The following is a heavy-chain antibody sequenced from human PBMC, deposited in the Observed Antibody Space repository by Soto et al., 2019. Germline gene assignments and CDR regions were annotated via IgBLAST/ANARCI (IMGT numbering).Heavy chain of an antibody. CDR2: IYSGGST. CDR1: GFTVSSNY. J-gene: IGHJ3*02. D-gene: IGHD2-2*01. CDR3: ARGGGYCSSTSCPDGAFDI. Sequence: EVQLVESGGGLVQPGGSLRLSCAASGFTVSSNYMSWVRQAPGKGLEWVSVIYSGGSTYYADSVKGRFTISRDNSKNTLYLQMNSLRAEDTAVYYCARGGGYCSSTSCPDGAFDIWGQGTMVTVSS. V-gene: IGHV3-66*01.